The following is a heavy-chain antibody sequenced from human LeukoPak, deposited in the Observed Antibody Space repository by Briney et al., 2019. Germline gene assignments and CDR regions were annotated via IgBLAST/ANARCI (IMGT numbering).Heavy chain of an antibody. Sequence: GGSLRLSCAGSGFTFSAYAMSWVRQAPGKGLEWVSSISSSGAYIFYADSVKGRFTISRDNAKNSLYLQMNSLRAEDTAVYYCSRANCSGGSCYRLWAFDIWGQGTMVTVSS. D-gene: IGHD2-15*01. V-gene: IGHV3-21*04. CDR1: GFTFSAYA. CDR3: SRANCSGGSCYRLWAFDI. J-gene: IGHJ3*02. CDR2: ISSSGAYI.